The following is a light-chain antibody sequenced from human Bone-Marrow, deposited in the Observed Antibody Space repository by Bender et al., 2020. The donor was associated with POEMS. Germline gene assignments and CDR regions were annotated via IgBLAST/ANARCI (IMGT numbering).Light chain of an antibody. CDR3: VAWDDTLNGWV. CDR1: SSNIGRNA. CDR2: SSK. J-gene: IGLJ2*01. V-gene: IGLV1-44*01. Sequence: QSVLTQPPSASGTPGQRVTIPCSGSSSNIGRNAVNWYQQFPGTAPRLLIYSSKNRPSGVPDRFSGSMSGTSASLAISGLHSEDEADYYCVAWDDTLNGWVFGGGTKLTVL.